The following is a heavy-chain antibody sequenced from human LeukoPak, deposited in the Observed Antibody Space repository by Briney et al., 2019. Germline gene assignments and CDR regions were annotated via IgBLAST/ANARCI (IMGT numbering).Heavy chain of an antibody. Sequence: TGGSLRLSCAASGFTFSSYAMSWVRQAPGKGLEWVSAISGSGGSTYYADSVKGRFTISRDNSKNTLYLLMNSLRAEDTAVYYCAKRGEGYYGDLGEDYWGQGTLVTVSS. D-gene: IGHD4-17*01. CDR2: ISGSGGST. V-gene: IGHV3-23*01. CDR1: GFTFSSYA. CDR3: AKRGEGYYGDLGEDY. J-gene: IGHJ4*02.